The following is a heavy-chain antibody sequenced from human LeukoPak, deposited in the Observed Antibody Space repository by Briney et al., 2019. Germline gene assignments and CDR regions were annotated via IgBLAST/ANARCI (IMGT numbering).Heavy chain of an antibody. D-gene: IGHD1-26*01. CDR3: ARKHAGIGEY. J-gene: IGHJ4*02. V-gene: IGHV3-48*02. CDR2: ISSGSKII. CDR1: GFTFSNYK. Sequence: GGSLRLSCAASGFTFSNYKMNWVRQAPGKGLEWVPFISSGSKIIYYVDSVKGRFTVSRDNAKNSLYLQMNSLRDEDTGVYFCARKHAGIGEYLGQRTLVTVSS.